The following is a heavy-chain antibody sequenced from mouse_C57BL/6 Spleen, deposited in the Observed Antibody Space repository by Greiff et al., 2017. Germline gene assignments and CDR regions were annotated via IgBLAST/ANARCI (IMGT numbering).Heavy chain of an antibody. CDR3: ARDYYGSSHYYAMDY. Sequence: EVQLQQSGPELVKPGASVKISCKASGYTFTDYYMNWVKQSHGKSLEWIGDINPNNGGTSYNQKFKGKATLTVDKSSSTAYMELRSLTSEDSAVXYCARDYYGSSHYYAMDYWGQGTSVTVSS. CDR1: GYTFTDYY. CDR2: INPNNGGT. V-gene: IGHV1-26*01. D-gene: IGHD1-1*01. J-gene: IGHJ4*01.